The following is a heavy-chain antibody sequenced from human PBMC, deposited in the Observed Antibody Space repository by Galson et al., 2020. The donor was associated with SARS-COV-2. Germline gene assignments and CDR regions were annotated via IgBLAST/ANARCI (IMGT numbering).Heavy chain of an antibody. Sequence: SQASETLSLTCAVHGGSFSGYYWSWIRQPPGKGLGWIGEINHSGSTNYNPSLKSRVTISVDTSKNQFSLKLSSVTAADTAVYYCARRPLRPNSSGFPFDYWGQGTLVTVSS. CDR1: GGSFSGYY. CDR3: ARRPLRPNSSGFPFDY. V-gene: IGHV4-34*01. J-gene: IGHJ4*02. CDR2: INHSGST. D-gene: IGHD3-22*01.